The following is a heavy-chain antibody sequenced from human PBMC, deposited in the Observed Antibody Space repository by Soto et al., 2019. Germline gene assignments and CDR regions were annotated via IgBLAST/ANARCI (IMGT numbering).Heavy chain of an antibody. Sequence: EVQLVESGGGLVQPGESLTLSCAASGFPFSSYWMHWVRQAPGKGLVWVSRIKSDGSGTYYADSEQDRFTISRDNARNTLYLQMNRLRVEGTAVYFGARGDGDRYDGNGYLGRHWGQGTLVTVSS. CDR3: ARGDGDRYDGNGYLGRH. CDR1: GFPFSSYW. CDR2: IKSDGSGT. V-gene: IGHV3-74*01. D-gene: IGHD3-22*01. J-gene: IGHJ4*02.